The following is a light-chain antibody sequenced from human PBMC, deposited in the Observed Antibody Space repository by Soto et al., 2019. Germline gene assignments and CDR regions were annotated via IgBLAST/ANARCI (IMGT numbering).Light chain of an antibody. CDR2: VVS. Sequence: QSVLTQPRSVSGSPGQSVTISCTGTSSDVGGYNYVSWYQQHPGKAPKVMIYVVSKRPSGVPDRFSGSKSGNTASLTISGLQAGDEADYYCGSYAGTYTLIFGGGTKLTVL. CDR3: GSYAGTYTLI. CDR1: SSDVGGYNY. J-gene: IGLJ2*01. V-gene: IGLV2-11*01.